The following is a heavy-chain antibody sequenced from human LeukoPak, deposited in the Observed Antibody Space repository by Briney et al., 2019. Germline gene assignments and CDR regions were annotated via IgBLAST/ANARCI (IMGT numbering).Heavy chain of an antibody. D-gene: IGHD2-2*02. J-gene: IGHJ5*02. V-gene: IGHV4-31*03. CDR1: TRSLSTVGSY. Sequence: QSLFPTCPLYTRSLSTVGSYCNWILQHPVKGLDGTTHIYYSRSTYYNPSLKSRVTISVDTSKNQFSLKLSSVTAADTAVYYCARRITGIGYCSSTSCYTWFDPWGQGTLVTVSS. CDR3: ARRITGIGYCSSTSCYTWFDP. CDR2: IYYSRST.